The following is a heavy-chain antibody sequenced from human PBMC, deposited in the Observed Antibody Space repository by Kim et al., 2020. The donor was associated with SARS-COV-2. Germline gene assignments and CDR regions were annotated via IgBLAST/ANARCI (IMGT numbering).Heavy chain of an antibody. J-gene: IGHJ4*02. V-gene: IGHV3-23*01. D-gene: IGHD5-12*01. Sequence: DAVQVQFTIPRDNSKSTLYLQMNSLRAEDTAVYYCVKGRKSAGYDSAFEYWGQGTLVTVSS. CDR3: VKGRKSAGYDSAFEY.